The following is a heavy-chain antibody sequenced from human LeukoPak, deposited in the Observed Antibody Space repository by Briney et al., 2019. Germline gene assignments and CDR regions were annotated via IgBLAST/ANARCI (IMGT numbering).Heavy chain of an antibody. V-gene: IGHV3-23*01. D-gene: IGHD6-13*01. CDR3: AKVGSSWYDY. Sequence: PGGSLTLSCAASGFTFSSYAMSWVRQAPGKELEWVSGISGSGGSTYYADSVKGRFTISRDNSKNTLYLQMNSLRAEDTAVYYCAKVGSSWYDYWGQGTLVTVSS. CDR1: GFTFSSYA. J-gene: IGHJ4*02. CDR2: ISGSGGST.